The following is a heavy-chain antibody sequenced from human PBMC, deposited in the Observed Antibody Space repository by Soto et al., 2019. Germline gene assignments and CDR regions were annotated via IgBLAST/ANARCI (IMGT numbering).Heavy chain of an antibody. CDR2: IWSAGLT. V-gene: IGHV3-53*01. CDR3: ARELPPDL. Sequence: LRLSCAASGFTVSSKYMNWVRQAPGKGLEWVSIIWSAGLTYYADSVRGRFTISRDISKNILFLQMNNLRAEDSAIYYCARELPPDLWGQGTLVTVS. D-gene: IGHD2-15*01. CDR1: GFTVSSKY. J-gene: IGHJ5*02.